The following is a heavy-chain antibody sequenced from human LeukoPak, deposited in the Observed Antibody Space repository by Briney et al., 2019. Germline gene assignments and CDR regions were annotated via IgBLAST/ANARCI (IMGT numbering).Heavy chain of an antibody. CDR3: TTGVCSSTSCYVAY. J-gene: IGHJ4*02. CDR2: IKSKGTT. Sequence: PGGSLRLSCVASGFTFTNAWMNWVRQAPGKGLEWVGRIKSKGTTDYAAPVKGRFTISRDDSKNTLSLLMNSLKTEDTAVYYCTTGVCSSTSCYVAYWGQGTLVTVSS. V-gene: IGHV3-15*01. D-gene: IGHD2-2*01. CDR1: GFTFTNAW.